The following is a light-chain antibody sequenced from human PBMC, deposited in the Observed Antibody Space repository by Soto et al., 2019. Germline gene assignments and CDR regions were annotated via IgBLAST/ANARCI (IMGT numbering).Light chain of an antibody. V-gene: IGKV3-20*01. J-gene: IGKJ5*01. CDR2: AAS. CDR1: QSVSSSY. Sequence: EIVMTQSPGTLSLSPGERATLSCRTSQSVSSSYLAWYQQKPGQAPRLLIYAASSRATGIPDRFSGSGSGTDFSLTISRLEPEDFAVYYCQQYGSSPITFGQGTRLEIK. CDR3: QQYGSSPIT.